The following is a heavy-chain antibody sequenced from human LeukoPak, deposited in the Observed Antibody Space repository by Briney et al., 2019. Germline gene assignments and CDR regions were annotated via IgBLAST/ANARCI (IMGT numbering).Heavy chain of an antibody. CDR1: GFTLTGYW. D-gene: IGHD1-26*01. J-gene: IGHJ3*01. Sequence: GGSLRLSCAASGFTLTGYWMHWVRQTPGKGLVRVSRLSSDGTNTNYADSVKGRFTISRDKAKNTLYLQMSSVGDEDTAMYYCVKSLSGAFDLWGQGTMVTVSS. CDR3: VKSLSGAFDL. V-gene: IGHV3-74*01. CDR2: LSSDGTNT.